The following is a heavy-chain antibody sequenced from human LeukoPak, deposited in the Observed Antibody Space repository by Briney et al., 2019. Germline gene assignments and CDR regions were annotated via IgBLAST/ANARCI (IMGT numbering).Heavy chain of an antibody. CDR3: ARVTVARNFDY. Sequence: KPSETLSLTCTVSGGSISSYYWSWIRQPPGKGLEWIGYIYYSGSTNYNPSLKSRVTISVDTSKNQFSLKLSSVTAADTAVYYCARVTVARNFDYWGQGTLVTVSS. J-gene: IGHJ4*02. D-gene: IGHD6-19*01. CDR2: IYYSGST. CDR1: GGSISSYY. V-gene: IGHV4-59*01.